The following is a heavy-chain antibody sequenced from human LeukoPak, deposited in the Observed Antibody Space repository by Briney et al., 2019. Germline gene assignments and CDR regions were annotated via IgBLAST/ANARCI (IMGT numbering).Heavy chain of an antibody. CDR3: ARDHCSSTSCKGRSWFDP. Sequence: SQTLSLTCSVSGGSMTYGSYYWSWIRQPAGKGLEWIGRIYTSGSTNYNPSLKSRVTMSVDTSKNQFSLKLSSVTAADTAVYYCARDHCSSTSCKGRSWFDPWGQGTLVTVSS. J-gene: IGHJ5*02. CDR2: IYTSGST. CDR1: GGSMTYGSYY. D-gene: IGHD2-2*01. V-gene: IGHV4-61*02.